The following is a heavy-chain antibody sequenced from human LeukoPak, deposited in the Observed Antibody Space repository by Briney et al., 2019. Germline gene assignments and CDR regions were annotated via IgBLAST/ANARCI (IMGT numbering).Heavy chain of an antibody. CDR2: IIPIFGTA. V-gene: IGHV1-69*05. CDR3: ARDNGWDENKIDY. CDR1: GGTFSSYA. D-gene: IGHD3-16*01. Sequence: SVKVSCKASGGTFSSYAISWVRQAPGQGLEWMGRIIPIFGTANYAQKFQGRVTITTDESTSTAYMELSSLRSEDTAVYYCARDNGWDENKIDYWGQGTLVTVSS. J-gene: IGHJ4*02.